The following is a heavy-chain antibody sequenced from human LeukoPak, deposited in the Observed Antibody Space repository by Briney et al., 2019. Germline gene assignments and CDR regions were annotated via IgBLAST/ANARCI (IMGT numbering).Heavy chain of an antibody. CDR1: GGSISSYY. J-gene: IGHJ6*03. V-gene: IGHV4-4*09. CDR2: IYTSGST. Sequence: SETLSLTCTVSGGSISSYYWSWIRQPPGKGLEWIGYIYTSGSTNYNPSLTSRVTISVDTSKNQSSLKLSSVTAADTAVYYCAAVMGDDYYMDVWGKGTTVTVSS. D-gene: IGHD3-16*01. CDR3: AAVMGDDYYMDV.